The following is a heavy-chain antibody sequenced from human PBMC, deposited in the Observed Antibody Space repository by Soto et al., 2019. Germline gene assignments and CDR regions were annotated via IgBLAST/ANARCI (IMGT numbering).Heavy chain of an antibody. V-gene: IGHV3-7*05. CDR1: GFTFRTYW. J-gene: IGHJ6*02. CDR3: ARDGSTSWYSYDYHGMDV. CDR2: INLDGSEK. D-gene: IGHD5-18*01. Sequence: GGSLRLSCAASGFTFRTYWLSWVRQVPGKGLEWVANINLDGSEKNYVDSVKGRFTTSRDNARNSLYLQMSSLRAEDTALYYCARDGSTSWYSYDYHGMDVWGQGTTVTVSS.